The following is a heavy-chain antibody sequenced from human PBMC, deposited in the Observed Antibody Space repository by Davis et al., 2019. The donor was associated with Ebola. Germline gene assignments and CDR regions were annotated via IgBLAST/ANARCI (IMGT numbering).Heavy chain of an antibody. V-gene: IGHV4-30-4*07. CDR1: GGFVSSGGYS. Sequence: SETLSLTCAVSGGFVSSGGYSWSWIRQPPGKGLEWIGYYYYTGTTYYNPSLKSRVTISVDTSKNQFSLKLSSVTAADTAVYYCARDDYYDSSGYLYYYYRMDVWGKGTTVTVSS. CDR2: YYYTGTT. D-gene: IGHD3-22*01. CDR3: ARDDYYDSSGYLYYYYRMDV. J-gene: IGHJ6*04.